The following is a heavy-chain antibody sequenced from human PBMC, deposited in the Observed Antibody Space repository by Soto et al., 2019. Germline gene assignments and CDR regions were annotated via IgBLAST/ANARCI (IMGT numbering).Heavy chain of an antibody. CDR3: AREATVFGVIIPTPMDV. CDR1: GVTFSGYE. D-gene: IGHD3-3*01. CDR2: ISGSGTTI. Sequence: GGALKLSCAASGVTFSGYEMNWVRQAPGKGLEWILYISGSGTTIYYADSVKGRFTISRDNAKKSLYLQMNSLRAEDTAVYYCAREATVFGVIIPTPMDVWGQGTTVTVSS. J-gene: IGHJ6*02. V-gene: IGHV3-48*03.